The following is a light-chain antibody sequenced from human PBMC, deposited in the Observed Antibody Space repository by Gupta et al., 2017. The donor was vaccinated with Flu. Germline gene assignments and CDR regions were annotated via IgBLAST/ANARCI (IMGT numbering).Light chain of an antibody. CDR3: QTWGTGTVV. CDR1: SGHSSYA. Sequence: QLVLTHSPSASASLVASVQLPCTLSSGHSSYAIAWHQQQPEKGPRYLMKLNSDGSHSKGDGIPDRFSGSSSGAERYLTISSLQSEDEADYYCQTWGTGTVVFGGGTKLTVL. J-gene: IGLJ2*01. V-gene: IGLV4-69*01. CDR2: LNSDGSH.